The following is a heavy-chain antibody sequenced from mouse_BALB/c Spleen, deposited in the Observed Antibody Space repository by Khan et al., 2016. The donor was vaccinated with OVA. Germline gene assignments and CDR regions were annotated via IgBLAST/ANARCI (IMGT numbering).Heavy chain of an antibody. D-gene: IGHD2-3*01. Sequence: EVQLVESGPGLVKPSQYLSLTCTVTGYSITSDYAWNWIRQFPGNKLEWMGYINYSGSANYNPSLKSRISITRDTSKNQFFLQLKSVTTEDTATYYCARDGSRYNYAMDHWGQGTSVTVSS. V-gene: IGHV3-2*02. J-gene: IGHJ4*01. CDR2: INYSGSA. CDR1: GYSITSDYA. CDR3: ARDGSRYNYAMDH.